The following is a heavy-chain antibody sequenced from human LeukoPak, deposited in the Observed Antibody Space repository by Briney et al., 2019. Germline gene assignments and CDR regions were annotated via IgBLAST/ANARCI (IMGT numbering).Heavy chain of an antibody. J-gene: IGHJ4*02. CDR1: GFTFSSYA. Sequence: QTGGSLRLSCAASGFTFSSYAMSWVRQAPGKGLEWVSAISGSGGSTYYADPVKGRFTISRDNSKNTLYLQMNSLRAEDTAVYYCAKDMGMYYDILTGFFPLNYWGQGTLVTISS. CDR3: AKDMGMYYDILTGFFPLNY. CDR2: ISGSGGST. V-gene: IGHV3-23*01. D-gene: IGHD3-9*01.